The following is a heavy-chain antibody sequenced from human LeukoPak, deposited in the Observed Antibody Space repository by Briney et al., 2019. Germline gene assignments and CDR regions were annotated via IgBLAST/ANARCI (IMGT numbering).Heavy chain of an antibody. CDR1: GGSISSGDYY. Sequence: SETLSLTCTVSGGSISSGDYYWSWIRQPPGKGLEWIGYIYYSGSTYYNPSLKSRVTISVDTSKNQFSLKLSSVTAADTAVYYCAREPSYNWNPTTIDYWGQGTQVTVSS. V-gene: IGHV4-30-4*08. CDR2: IYYSGST. J-gene: IGHJ4*02. D-gene: IGHD1-20*01. CDR3: AREPSYNWNPTTIDY.